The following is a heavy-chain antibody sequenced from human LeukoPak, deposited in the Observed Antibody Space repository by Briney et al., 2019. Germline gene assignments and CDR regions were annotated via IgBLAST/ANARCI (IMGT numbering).Heavy chain of an antibody. V-gene: IGHV5-51*01. D-gene: IGHD3-3*01. Sequence: GESLKISCKGSGYSFTNYWIGWVRQMPGKGLEWMGIIYPGDSDTRYSPSFQGQVTISADKSISTAYLQWSSLKASDTAMYYCARGGDESGRTDSGYFDYWGQGTLVTVSS. CDR3: ARGGDESGRTDSGYFDY. J-gene: IGHJ4*02. CDR1: GYSFTNYW. CDR2: IYPGDSDT.